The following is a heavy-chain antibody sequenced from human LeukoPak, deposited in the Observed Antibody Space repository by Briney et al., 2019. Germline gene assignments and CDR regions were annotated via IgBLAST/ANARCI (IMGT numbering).Heavy chain of an antibody. CDR2: ISYDGSNK. CDR1: GFTFSSYA. J-gene: IGHJ4*02. D-gene: IGHD5-24*01. CDR3: ARVRDGYNLYFDY. V-gene: IGHV3-30-3*01. Sequence: GGSLRLSCAASGFTFSSYAMHWVRQAPGKGLERVAVISYDGSNKYYADSVKGRFTISRDNSKNTLYLQMNSLRAEDTAVYYCARVRDGYNLYFDYWGQGTLVTVSS.